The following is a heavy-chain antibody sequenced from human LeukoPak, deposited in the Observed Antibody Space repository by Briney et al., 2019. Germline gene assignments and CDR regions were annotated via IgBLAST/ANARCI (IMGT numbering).Heavy chain of an antibody. CDR1: GFTFDDYA. CDR3: AKRGSPVGDY. D-gene: IGHD2-15*01. V-gene: IGHV3-23*01. Sequence: GRSLRLSCAASGFTFDDYAMQWVRQAPGKGLEWVSAISGSGGSTYYADSVKGRFTISRDNSKNTLYLQMNSLSAEDTALYYCAKRGSPVGDYWGQGTLVTVSS. CDR2: ISGSGGST. J-gene: IGHJ4*02.